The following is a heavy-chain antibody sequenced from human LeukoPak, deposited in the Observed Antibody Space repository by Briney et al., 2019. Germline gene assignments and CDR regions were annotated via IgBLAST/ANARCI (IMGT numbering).Heavy chain of an antibody. CDR2: INPNSGGT. D-gene: IGHD6-19*01. Sequence: GASVKDSCKASVYTFTGYYMHWVRQAPGQGLEWMGWINPNSGGTNYAQKFQGRVTMTRDTSISTAYMELSRLRSDDTAVYYCARSIQDRSLAVGHFQHWGQGTLVTVSS. CDR3: ARSIQDRSLAVGHFQH. V-gene: IGHV1-2*02. J-gene: IGHJ1*01. CDR1: VYTFTGYY.